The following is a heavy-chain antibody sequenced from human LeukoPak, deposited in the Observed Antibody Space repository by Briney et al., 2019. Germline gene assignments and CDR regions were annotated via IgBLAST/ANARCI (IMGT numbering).Heavy chain of an antibody. V-gene: IGHV1-46*01. CDR1: GYTFTSYY. D-gene: IGHD3-10*01. J-gene: IGHJ3*02. Sequence: ASVKVSCKASGYTFTSYYMHWVRQAPGQGLEWMGIINPSGGSTSYAQKFQGRVTMTRDMSTSTAYMELSSLRSEDTAVYYCARGSWFGEKDDAFDIWGQGTMVTVSS. CDR3: ARGSWFGEKDDAFDI. CDR2: INPSGGST.